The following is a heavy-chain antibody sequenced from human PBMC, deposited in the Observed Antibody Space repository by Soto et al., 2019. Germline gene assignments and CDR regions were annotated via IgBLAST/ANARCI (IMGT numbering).Heavy chain of an antibody. CDR2: IIPILGIA. J-gene: IGHJ6*03. D-gene: IGHD3-3*01. Sequence: SVKVSCKASGGTFSSYTISWVRQAPGQGLEWMGRIIPILGIANYAQKFQGRVTITADKSTSTAYMELSSLRSEDTAVYYCARAYYFWIGYYLSQRRTPYYYYYMDVWGKGTTVTVSS. CDR3: ARAYYFWIGYYLSQRRTPYYYYYMDV. V-gene: IGHV1-69*02. CDR1: GGTFSSYT.